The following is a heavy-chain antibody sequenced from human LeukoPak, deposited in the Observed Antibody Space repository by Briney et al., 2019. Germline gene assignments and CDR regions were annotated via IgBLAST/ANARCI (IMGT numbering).Heavy chain of an antibody. V-gene: IGHV4-39*01. D-gene: IGHD6-13*01. CDR3: ASSPGIAAAGIIY. CDR1: GGSISSSSYY. Sequence: PSETLSLTCTVSGGSISSSSYYWGWIRQPPGKGLEWIGSIYYSGSTYYNPSLKSRVTISVDTSKNQFSLKLSSVTAADTAVYYCASSPGIAAAGIIYWGQGTLVTVSS. J-gene: IGHJ4*02. CDR2: IYYSGST.